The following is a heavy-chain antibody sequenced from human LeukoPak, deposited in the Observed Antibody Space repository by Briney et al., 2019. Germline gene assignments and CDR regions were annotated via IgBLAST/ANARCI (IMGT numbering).Heavy chain of an antibody. CDR1: GFTFSSYT. Sequence: GGSLRLSCAASGFTFSSYTMNWVRQAPGKGLEWVSSITSSSSYIDYADSVKGRFILSRDNANKSMSLQMNSLRAADTAVYYCARAVDYRNYFDYWGQGTLVTVSS. J-gene: IGHJ4*02. V-gene: IGHV3-21*04. CDR2: ITSSSSYI. CDR3: ARAVDYRNYFDY. D-gene: IGHD4-11*01.